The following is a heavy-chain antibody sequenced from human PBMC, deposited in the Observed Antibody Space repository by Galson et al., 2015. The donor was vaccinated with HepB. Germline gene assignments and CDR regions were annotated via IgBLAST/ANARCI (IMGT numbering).Heavy chain of an antibody. J-gene: IGHJ6*02. V-gene: IGHV3-21*01. D-gene: IGHD1-26*01. CDR1: GFTFSSYS. Sequence: SLRLSCAASGFTFSSYSMNWVRQAPGKGLEWVSSISSSSSYIYYADSVKGRFTISRDNAKNSLYLQMNSLRAEDTAVYYCARDGLKRRAQYYYYGMDVWGQGTTVTVSS. CDR3: ARDGLKRRAQYYYYGMDV. CDR2: ISSSSSYI.